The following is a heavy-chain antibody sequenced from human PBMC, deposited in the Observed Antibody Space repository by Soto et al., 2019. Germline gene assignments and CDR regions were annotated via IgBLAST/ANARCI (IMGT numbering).Heavy chain of an antibody. D-gene: IGHD3-22*01. CDR1: GGTFSSYA. V-gene: IGHV1-69*13. J-gene: IGHJ4*02. Sequence: SVKVSCKASGGTFSSYAISWVRQAPGQGLEWMGGIIPIFGTANYAQKFQGRVTITADESTSTAYMELSSLRSEDTAVYYCARGRNYDSSGYYYGHFDYWGQGTLVTVSS. CDR3: ARGRNYDSSGYYYGHFDY. CDR2: IIPIFGTA.